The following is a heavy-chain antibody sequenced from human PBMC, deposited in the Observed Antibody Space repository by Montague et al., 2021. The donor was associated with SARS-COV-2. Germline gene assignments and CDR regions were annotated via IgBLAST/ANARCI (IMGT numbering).Heavy chain of an antibody. CDR3: VRDHPYGGPRGAYDI. CDR1: GGSITGYY. V-gene: IGHV4-59*01. Sequence: SETLSLTCTVSGGSITGYYWSWLRRSPGKGLEWIAYIYGGGAVNYNPSLGSRVAISTDTSKNQLSLKVNSVTAADTAVYYCVRDHPYGGPRGAYDIWGQGTAVTVSS. D-gene: IGHD4-23*01. CDR2: IYGGGAV. J-gene: IGHJ3*02.